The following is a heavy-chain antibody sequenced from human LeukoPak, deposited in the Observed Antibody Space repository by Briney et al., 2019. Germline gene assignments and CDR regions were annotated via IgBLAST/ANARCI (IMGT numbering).Heavy chain of an antibody. V-gene: IGHV1-2*02. Sequence: GASVKLSCKASGYTFTGYYMHWVRQAPGQGLEWVGWINPNSGGTNYTHTFQGRVTITRDTSISTPYMELTRLISDDTAVYYCARLGYDYGYWGERTLVTVSS. CDR3: ARLGYDYGY. J-gene: IGHJ4*02. CDR1: GYTFTGYY. D-gene: IGHD5-12*01. CDR2: INPNSGGT.